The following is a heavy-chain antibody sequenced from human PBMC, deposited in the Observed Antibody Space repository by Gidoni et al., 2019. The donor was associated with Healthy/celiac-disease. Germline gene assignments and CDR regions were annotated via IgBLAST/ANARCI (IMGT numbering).Heavy chain of an antibody. CDR1: GFTFSNAW. Sequence: EVQLVESGGGLVKPGGSLRLSCAASGFTFSNAWMSWVRQAPGKGLEWVGRSKSKADGGTTDYAAPVKGRFTIARDDSKNTLYLQMNSLKTEDTAVYYYTNEWELLWYWGQGTLVTVSS. D-gene: IGHD1-26*01. CDR3: TNEWELLWY. J-gene: IGHJ4*02. V-gene: IGHV3-15*01. CDR2: SKSKADGGTT.